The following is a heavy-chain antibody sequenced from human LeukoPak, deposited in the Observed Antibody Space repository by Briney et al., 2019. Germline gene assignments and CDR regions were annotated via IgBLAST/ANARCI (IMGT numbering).Heavy chain of an antibody. J-gene: IGHJ4*02. D-gene: IGHD3-3*01. Sequence: GGSLRLSCAASGFTFSSYGMHWVRQAPGKGLDWVAVIWYDGSNKYYADSVKGRFTISRDNSKNTLYLQMNSLRAEDTAVYYCAKDYDFWSGYPRPVDYWGQGTLVTVSS. CDR2: IWYDGSNK. V-gene: IGHV3-33*06. CDR1: GFTFSSYG. CDR3: AKDYDFWSGYPRPVDY.